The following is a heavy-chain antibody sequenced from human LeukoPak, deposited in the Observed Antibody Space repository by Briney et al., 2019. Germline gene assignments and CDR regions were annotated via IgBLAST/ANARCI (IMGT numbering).Heavy chain of an antibody. CDR1: GGTFIGNA. Sequence: GASVKVSCKASGGTFIGNAITWVRQAPGQGLEWMGRIIPIFGITDYAQKFQGRVTITADKSTNTAYMEFSSLRSEDTAVYYCASGRMTTETTYCFDPWGQGTLITVSS. V-gene: IGHV1-69*04. J-gene: IGHJ5*02. D-gene: IGHD4-11*01. CDR2: IIPIFGIT. CDR3: ASGRMTTETTYCFDP.